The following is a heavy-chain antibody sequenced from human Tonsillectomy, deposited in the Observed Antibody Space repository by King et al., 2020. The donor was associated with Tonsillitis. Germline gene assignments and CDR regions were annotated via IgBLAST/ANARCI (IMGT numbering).Heavy chain of an antibody. CDR3: AKERGYIHGYTLDY. Sequence: EVQLVESGGGLGQPGGSLRLSCAASGFTFSTYAMTWVRQTPGKGLEWVSSISGAGDSTYYADSVKGRFTISRDNSKNTLYLQMNSLRAEDTAVYNCAKERGYIHGYTLDYWGQGTLVTVSS. CDR1: GFTFSTYA. J-gene: IGHJ4*02. D-gene: IGHD5-18*01. V-gene: IGHV3-23*04. CDR2: ISGAGDST.